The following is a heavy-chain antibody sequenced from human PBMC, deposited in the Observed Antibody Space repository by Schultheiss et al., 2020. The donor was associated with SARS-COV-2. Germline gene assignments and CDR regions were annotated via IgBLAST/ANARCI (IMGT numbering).Heavy chain of an antibody. D-gene: IGHD4-17*01. Sequence: GGSLRLSCAASGFAFSTYRMTWVRQAPGKGLDWVSYITSSSSTIYYADSVKGRFTISRDNAKNSLYLQMNSLRDEDTAVYYCARDGSDYGEDLDVWGQGTTVTVSS. J-gene: IGHJ6*02. CDR1: GFAFSTYR. CDR2: ITSSSSTI. CDR3: ARDGSDYGEDLDV. V-gene: IGHV3-48*02.